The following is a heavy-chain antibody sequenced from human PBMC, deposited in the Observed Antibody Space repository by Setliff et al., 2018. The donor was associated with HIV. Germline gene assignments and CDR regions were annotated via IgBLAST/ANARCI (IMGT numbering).Heavy chain of an antibody. CDR1: GGSISSYY. CDR3: ARGARLLAGYSDRWDYYYMGV. Sequence: SETLSLTCTVSGGSISSYYWSWIRQPAGKGLEWIGHIYTSGSTNYNPSLKSRVTISVDTSKNQFSLKVNSVTAADTAVYYCARGARLLAGYSDRWDYYYMGVWGKGTTVTVSS. J-gene: IGHJ6*03. V-gene: IGHV4-4*07. CDR2: IYTSGST. D-gene: IGHD6-13*01.